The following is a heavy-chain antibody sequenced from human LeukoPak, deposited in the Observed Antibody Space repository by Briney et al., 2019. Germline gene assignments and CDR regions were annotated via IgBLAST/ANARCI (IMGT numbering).Heavy chain of an antibody. J-gene: IGHJ5*02. V-gene: IGHV6-1*01. CDR2: TYYRSKWYN. CDR3: ARDYYDSSGYYPNWFDP. Sequence: SQTLSLTSAISGDSVSSNSAAWNWLRQSPSRGLEWLGSTYYRSKWYNDYAVSVKSRITINPDTSKNQFSLQLNSVTPEDTAVYYCARDYYDSSGYYPNWFDPWGQGTLVTVSS. D-gene: IGHD3-22*01. CDR1: GDSVSSNSAA.